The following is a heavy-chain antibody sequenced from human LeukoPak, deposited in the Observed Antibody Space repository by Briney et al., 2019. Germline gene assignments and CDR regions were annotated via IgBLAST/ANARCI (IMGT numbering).Heavy chain of an antibody. J-gene: IGHJ3*02. D-gene: IGHD2-15*01. V-gene: IGHV1-69*05. Sequence: ASVKVSCKASGGTFSSYAISWVRQAPGQGLEWMGGIIPIFGTANYAQKFQGRVTITTDESTSTAYMELSSLRSEDTAVYYCARKFCSGGSCYDDYGDFIGSGAFDIWGQGTMATVS. CDR2: IIPIFGTA. CDR1: GGTFSSYA. CDR3: ARKFCSGGSCYDDYGDFIGSGAFDI.